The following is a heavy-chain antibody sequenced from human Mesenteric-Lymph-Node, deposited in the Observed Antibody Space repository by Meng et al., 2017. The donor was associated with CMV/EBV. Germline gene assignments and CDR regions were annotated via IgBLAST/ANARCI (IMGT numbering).Heavy chain of an antibody. V-gene: IGHV3-30*02. J-gene: IGHJ4*02. D-gene: IGHD2-2*01. CDR3: AKEKGPGSSISCYLDY. Sequence: GESLKISCVASGFTFSTYTMHWVRQAPGGGLEWVTVIRYDGGSKYYADSVKGRFAVSRDNSKNTLYLQMNSLRVGDTAVYYCAKEKGPGSSISCYLDYWGQGTLVTVSS. CDR2: IRYDGGSK. CDR1: GFTFSTYT.